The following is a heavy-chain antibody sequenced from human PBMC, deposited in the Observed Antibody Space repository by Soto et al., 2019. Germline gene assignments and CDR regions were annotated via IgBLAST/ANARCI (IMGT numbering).Heavy chain of an antibody. CDR2: INPNTRGT. CDR1: GYIFTGYY. V-gene: IGHV1-2*02. CDR3: ARDRYSGYNSQFDY. Sequence: GASVKVSCKASGYIFTGYYIHWLRQAPGQGLEWMGWINPNTRGTHSAQRFQGRVTMTRDTSISTAYMELSSLRSDDSAVYYCARDRYSGYNSQFDYWGQGTLVTVSS. D-gene: IGHD5-12*01. J-gene: IGHJ4*02.